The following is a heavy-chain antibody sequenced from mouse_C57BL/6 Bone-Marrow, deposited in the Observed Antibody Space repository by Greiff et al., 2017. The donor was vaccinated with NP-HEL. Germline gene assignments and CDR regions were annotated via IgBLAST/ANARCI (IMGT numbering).Heavy chain of an antibody. D-gene: IGHD1-1*01. Sequence: VQLQQSGTVLARPGASVKMSCKTSGYTFTSYWMHWVKQRPGQGLEWIGAIYPGNSDTSYNQKFKGKAKLTAVTSASTAYMELSSLTNEDSSVYYCTSYGSSDWYFDVWGTGTTVTVSS. CDR2: IYPGNSDT. V-gene: IGHV1-5*01. CDR3: TSYGSSDWYFDV. CDR1: GYTFTSYW. J-gene: IGHJ1*03.